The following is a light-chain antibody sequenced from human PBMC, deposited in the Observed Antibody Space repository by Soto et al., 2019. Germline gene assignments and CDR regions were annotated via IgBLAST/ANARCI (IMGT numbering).Light chain of an antibody. CDR3: AAWDDNLNGML. V-gene: IGLV2-23*01. Sequence: QSALTQPASVSGSPGQSITISCTGTSSDVGGYNLVSWYQQHPGKAPKLMIYEGSKRPSGVSNRFSGSKSGNTASLTISGLQAEDEADYYCAAWDDNLNGMLFGGGTKVTVL. CDR1: SSDVGGYNL. J-gene: IGLJ2*01. CDR2: EGS.